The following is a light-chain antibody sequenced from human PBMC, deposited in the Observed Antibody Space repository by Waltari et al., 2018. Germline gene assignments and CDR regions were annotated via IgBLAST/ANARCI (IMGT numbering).Light chain of an antibody. V-gene: IGKV3-20*01. CDR3: QQYGSSPLT. Sequence: CRARQSVSSSSLAWYQQKPGQAPRLLIYGASSRATGIPDRFSGSGSGTDFTLTISRLEPEDFAVYYCQQYGSSPLTFGGGTKVEIK. J-gene: IGKJ4*01. CDR1: QSVSSSS. CDR2: GAS.